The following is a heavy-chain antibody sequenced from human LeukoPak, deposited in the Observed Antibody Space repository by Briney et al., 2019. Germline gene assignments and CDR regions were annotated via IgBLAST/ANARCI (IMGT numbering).Heavy chain of an antibody. CDR2: IYSGGST. CDR3: ARDLNRYGESDP. J-gene: IGHJ5*02. D-gene: IGHD5-18*01. CDR1: GFTVSSNY. V-gene: IGHV3-53*01. Sequence: GGSLRLSCAASGFTVSSNYMSWVRQAPGKGLERVSVIYSGGSTYYADSVKGRFTISRDNSKNTLYLQMNSLRAEDTAVYYCARDLNRYGESDPRGQGTLVTVSS.